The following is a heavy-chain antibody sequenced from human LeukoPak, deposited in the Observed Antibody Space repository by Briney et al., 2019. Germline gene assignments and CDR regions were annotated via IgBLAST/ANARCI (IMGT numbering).Heavy chain of an antibody. D-gene: IGHD1-14*01. V-gene: IGHV3-7*01. CDR2: IKQDGSEK. J-gene: IGHJ4*02. CDR3: ARGTVKNRGFDY. Sequence: GGSLRLSCVASGFTFSSRDWMTWVRQAPGKGLEWVANIKQDGSEKNYVDSVKGRFTISRDNAKNSVDLQMNSLRAEDTAVYYCARGTVKNRGFDYWGQGTLVTVSS. CDR1: GFTFSSRDW.